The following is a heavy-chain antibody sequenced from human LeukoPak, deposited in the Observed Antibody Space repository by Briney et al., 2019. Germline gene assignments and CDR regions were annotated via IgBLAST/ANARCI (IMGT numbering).Heavy chain of an antibody. CDR3: ARGKLGMEAFDI. Sequence: PETLSLTCTVSGGSISSYYWSWIRQPPGKGLEWIGYIYYSGSTNYNPSLKSRVTISVDTSKNQLSLKLSSVTAADTAVYYCARGKLGMEAFDIWGQGTMVTVSS. CDR2: IYYSGST. J-gene: IGHJ3*02. CDR1: GGSISSYY. V-gene: IGHV4-59*01. D-gene: IGHD7-27*01.